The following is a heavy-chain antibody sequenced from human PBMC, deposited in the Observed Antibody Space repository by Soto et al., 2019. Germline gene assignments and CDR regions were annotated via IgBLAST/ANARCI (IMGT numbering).Heavy chain of an antibody. CDR1: GGTFSTYA. CDR2: IIPMFGTA. CDR3: ASGIQLWLRRINNGYSG. D-gene: IGHD5-18*01. V-gene: IGHV1-69*12. Sequence: QVQLVQSGAEVKKPESSVKVSCKAPGGTFSTYAISWVRQAPGQGLEWMGGIIPMFGTANYAQRFQDRVTIPADESTITVYMELSSLRSEDTAVYFCASGIQLWLRRINNGYSGWDQGTLVTVSS. J-gene: IGHJ4*02.